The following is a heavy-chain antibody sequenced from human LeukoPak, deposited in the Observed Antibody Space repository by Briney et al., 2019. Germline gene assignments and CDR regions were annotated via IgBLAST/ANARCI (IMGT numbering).Heavy chain of an antibody. D-gene: IGHD6-19*01. CDR3: ARGGIQVSGIDEFDY. CDR1: GFTFIDYD. Sequence: GGSLRLSCAASGFTFIDYDMHWVRQVVGRGLEWVSAIGIRGDTHYSGSVKGRFTISRENAESSLYLQMNSLRAEDTAVYYCARGGIQVSGIDEFDYWGQGTLVTVSS. CDR2: IGIRGDT. J-gene: IGHJ4*02. V-gene: IGHV3-13*01.